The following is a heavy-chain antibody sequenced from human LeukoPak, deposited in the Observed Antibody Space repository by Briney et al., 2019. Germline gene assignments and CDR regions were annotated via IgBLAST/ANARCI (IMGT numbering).Heavy chain of an antibody. CDR3: AKLGITNYDFWSGYFDF. D-gene: IGHD3-3*01. CDR2: ISGSDGST. Sequence: GGSLRLSCAASGFTFYTYAVQWVSQAPGKGLEWVSGISGSDGSTYYADSVKGRFTISRDNSKNTLYLQMNSLRVEDTAMYYCAKLGITNYDFWSGYFDFWGQGTLVTVSS. V-gene: IGHV3-23*01. J-gene: IGHJ4*02. CDR1: GFTFYTYA.